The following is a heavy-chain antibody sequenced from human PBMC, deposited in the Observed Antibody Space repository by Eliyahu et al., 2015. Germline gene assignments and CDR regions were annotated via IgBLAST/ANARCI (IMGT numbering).Heavy chain of an antibody. V-gene: IGHV4-39*07. D-gene: IGHD4-23*01. CDR3: ARGRLQRGYGGQNWFDP. J-gene: IGHJ5*02. CDR2: IYYSGST. Sequence: QLQLQESGPGLVKPSETLSLTCTXSGGSISSSSYYWGWIRQPPGKGLEWIGSIYYSGSTYYNPSLKSRVTISVDTSKNQFSLKLSSVTAADTAVYYCARGRLQRGYGGQNWFDPWGQGTLVTVSS. CDR1: GGSISSSSYY.